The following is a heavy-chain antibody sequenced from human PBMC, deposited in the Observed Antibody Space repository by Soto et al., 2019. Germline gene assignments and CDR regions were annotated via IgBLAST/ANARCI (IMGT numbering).Heavy chain of an antibody. CDR2: IHYSGST. D-gene: IGHD3-10*01. J-gene: IGHJ4*02. CDR1: GGSISSGNYY. V-gene: IGHV4-30-4*01. CDR3: AREGDAFGAPFDY. Sequence: QVQLQESGPGLVKPSQTLSLTCTVSGGSISSGNYYWSWIRQPPGKGLEWIGYIHYSGSTHYKPSLKSRVSISVDTSKNQFSLKLNSVTAADTAVYFCAREGDAFGAPFDYWGQGTLVTVSS.